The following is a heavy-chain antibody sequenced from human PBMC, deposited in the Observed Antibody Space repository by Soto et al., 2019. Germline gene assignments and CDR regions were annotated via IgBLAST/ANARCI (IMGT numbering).Heavy chain of an antibody. CDR1: GFTLGDSA. CDR2: IRGRTNSYTT. Sequence: EVQLVESGGGLVQPGGCLKLSCAGSGFTLGDSAIHWVRQVSGEGLEWVGRIRGRTNSYTTSYAASVKGRFTISRDDSQNTAYVQMTSLKTEDTAVYFWSREDEMGATDDALDIWGQGTMVTVSS. CDR3: SREDEMGATDDALDI. J-gene: IGHJ3*02. V-gene: IGHV3-73*02. D-gene: IGHD2-15*01.